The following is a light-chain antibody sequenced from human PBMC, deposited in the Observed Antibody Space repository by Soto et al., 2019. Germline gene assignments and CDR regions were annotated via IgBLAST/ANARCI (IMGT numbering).Light chain of an antibody. CDR2: DAS. CDR3: QQYDILPIT. J-gene: IGKJ5*01. CDR1: QDINIY. Sequence: DIQVTQSRSSLFASVGDRVTITCQATQDINIYLNWYQQKPGKAPNLLIYDASNLEIGVPSRFSGSGSGTHFTFTISSLQTEDIGTYYCQQYDILPITFGRGTRLEIK. V-gene: IGKV1-33*01.